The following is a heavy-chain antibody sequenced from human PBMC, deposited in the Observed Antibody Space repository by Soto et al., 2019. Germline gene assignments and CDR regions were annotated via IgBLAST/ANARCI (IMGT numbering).Heavy chain of an antibody. CDR2: TYYRSKWYN. CDR1: GDSVSSNSAA. CDR3: ERAEGYYDFWSGYYTDYYYGMDV. J-gene: IGHJ6*02. D-gene: IGHD3-3*01. Sequence: SQTHSLTCAISGDSVSSNSAAWNWIRQSPSRGLEWLGRTYYRSKWYNDYAVSVKSLITINPDTSKNQFSLQLNSVTREDTAVYYCERAEGYYDFWSGYYTDYYYGMDVWGQGTTVNVSS. V-gene: IGHV6-1*01.